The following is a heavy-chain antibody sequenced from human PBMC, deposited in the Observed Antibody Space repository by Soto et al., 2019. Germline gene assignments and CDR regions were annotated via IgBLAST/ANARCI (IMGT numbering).Heavy chain of an antibody. CDR1: VFTFSTYW. D-gene: IGHD6-19*01. J-gene: IGHJ4*02. CDR3: TRAGCWLSADY. Sequence: EVQLVESGGGLGQPGGSLRLSCAASVFTFSTYWMSWVRQAPGKGLEWVANIKQDGREKYYVDSLKGRFTLSRDNANNARYVQTNSLRAEDSAVYYCTRAGCWLSADYWGQGNLVTVSS. CDR2: IKQDGREK. V-gene: IGHV3-7*01.